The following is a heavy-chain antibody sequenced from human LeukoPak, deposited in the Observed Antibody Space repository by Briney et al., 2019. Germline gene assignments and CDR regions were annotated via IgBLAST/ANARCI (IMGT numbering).Heavy chain of an antibody. D-gene: IGHD2-2*01. V-gene: IGHV1-2*02. CDR3: ARGYCSSAKCYTVDY. Sequence: ASVKVSCKASGYTFTGYYMHWVRQAPGQGLEWMGWINPNSGGTNYAQKFQGRVTMTRDTSISTAYMELSSLRSEDTAMYYCARGYCSSAKCYTVDYWGQGTLVTVSS. CDR2: INPNSGGT. CDR1: GYTFTGYY. J-gene: IGHJ4*02.